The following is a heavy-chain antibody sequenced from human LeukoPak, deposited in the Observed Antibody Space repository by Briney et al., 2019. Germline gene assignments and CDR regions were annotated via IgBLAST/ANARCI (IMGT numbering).Heavy chain of an antibody. CDR2: IYYSGST. J-gene: IGHJ6*04. D-gene: IGHD3-3*01. CDR3: ARCVFWSGYNYYGMDV. Sequence: SETLSLTCTVSGGSISSYYWSWIRQPPGKGLEWIGYIYYSGSTNYNPSLKSRVTISVDTSKNQFSLKLSSVTAADTAVYYCARCVFWSGYNYYGMDVWGKGPTVPVSS. CDR1: GGSISSYY. V-gene: IGHV4-59*01.